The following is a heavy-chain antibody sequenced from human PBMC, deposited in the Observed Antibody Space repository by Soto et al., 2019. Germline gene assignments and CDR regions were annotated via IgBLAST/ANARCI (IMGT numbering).Heavy chain of an antibody. V-gene: IGHV1-18*01. J-gene: IGHJ4*02. CDR2: ISADNGNK. Sequence: QVQLVQSGAEVKKPGASVKVSCKASGYTFTSYGISWVRQAPGQGLEWMGWISADNGNKKYAQKLQGRVTMTTDTTTSTAYMEMRRLRSDDTAVYYCARDIGQQMFDYFGQGTLVNFSS. CDR3: ARDIGQQMFDY. D-gene: IGHD6-13*01. CDR1: GYTFTSYG.